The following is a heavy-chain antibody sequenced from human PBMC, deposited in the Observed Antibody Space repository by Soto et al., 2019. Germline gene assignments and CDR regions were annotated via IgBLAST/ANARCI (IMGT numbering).Heavy chain of an antibody. CDR3: ARDTTMVRGVITTGSSYYGMDV. Sequence: SETLSLTCAVYGGSFSGYYWSWIRRPPGKGLEWIGEINHSGSTNYNPSLKSRVTISVDTSKNQFSLKLSSVTAADTAVYYCARDTTMVRGVITTGSSYYGMDVWGQGTTVTGSS. V-gene: IGHV4-34*01. CDR2: INHSGST. CDR1: GGSFSGYY. J-gene: IGHJ6*02. D-gene: IGHD3-10*01.